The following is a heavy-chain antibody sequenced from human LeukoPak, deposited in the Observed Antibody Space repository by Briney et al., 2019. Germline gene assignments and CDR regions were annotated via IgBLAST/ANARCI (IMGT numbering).Heavy chain of an antibody. D-gene: IGHD1-7*01. J-gene: IGHJ6*03. Sequence: SVKVSCKASGGTFSNYAISWVRQAAGQGLEWMGGIIPFIDTANYAQKLQGRVTITADESTSTAYMELSSLRSEDTAVYYCGRTRFSNIGVELRDYYYYYMDVWGKGTTVTVSS. CDR3: GRTRFSNIGVELRDYYYYYMDV. CDR1: GGTFSNYA. V-gene: IGHV1-69*13. CDR2: IIPFIDTA.